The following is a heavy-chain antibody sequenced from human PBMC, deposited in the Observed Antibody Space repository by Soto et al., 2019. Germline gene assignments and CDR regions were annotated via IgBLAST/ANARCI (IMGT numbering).Heavy chain of an antibody. CDR1: GFILSNYG. Sequence: EEPLVESGGGLIQPGGSLRLSCAASGFILSNYGMTWVRQAPGKGLEWVSYISRSRGIYYADSVKGRFSISRDDVKNSLYLQMNSLRVDDTAVYFCGRGSCSGSSCYGADFWGQGILVTVSS. CDR2: ISRSRGI. D-gene: IGHD2-15*01. V-gene: IGHV3-48*01. CDR3: GRGSCSGSSCYGADF. J-gene: IGHJ4*02.